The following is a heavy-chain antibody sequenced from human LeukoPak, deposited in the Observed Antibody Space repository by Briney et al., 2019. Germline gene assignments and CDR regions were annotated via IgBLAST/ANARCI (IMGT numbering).Heavy chain of an antibody. CDR2: ISAYNGNT. D-gene: IGHD6-19*01. CDR3: ARVGRSGSSGWYYYYGMDV. Sequence: ASVKVSCKASGYTFTSYGISWVRQAPGQGLEWMGWISAYNGNTNYAQKLQGRVTMTTGTSTSTAYMELRSLRSDDTAVYYCARVGRSGSSGWYYYYGMDVWGQGTTVTVSS. CDR1: GYTFTSYG. J-gene: IGHJ6*02. V-gene: IGHV1-18*01.